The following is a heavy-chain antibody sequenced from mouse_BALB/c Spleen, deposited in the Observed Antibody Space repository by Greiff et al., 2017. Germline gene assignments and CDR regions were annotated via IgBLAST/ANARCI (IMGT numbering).Heavy chain of an antibody. V-gene: IGHV1S81*02. CDR2: INPSNGRT. CDR1: GYTFTSYW. Sequence: QDQLQQPGAELVKPGASVKLSCKASGYTFTSYWMHWVKQRPGQGLEWIGEINPSNGRTNYNEKFKSKATLTVDKSSSTAYMQLSSPTSEDSAVYYCARKFITTVGYYFDYWGQGTTLTVSS. J-gene: IGHJ2*01. CDR3: ARKFITTVGYYFDY. D-gene: IGHD1-1*01.